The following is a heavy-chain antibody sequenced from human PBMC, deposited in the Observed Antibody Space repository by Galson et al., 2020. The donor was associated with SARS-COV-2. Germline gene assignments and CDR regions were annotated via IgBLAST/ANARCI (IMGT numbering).Heavy chain of an antibody. Sequence: GGSLRLSCVGSGFTFDDYSMHWVRQVPGKGLEWVSGITWGGDSTYYADSVRGRFTISRDNSRNTLYLEMNSLRPEDSALYYCVKGIFGMLINYYMDVWGRGTTVTVSS. J-gene: IGHJ6*03. V-gene: IGHV3-43*01. D-gene: IGHD3-3*02. CDR3: VKGIFGMLINYYMDV. CDR1: GFTFDDYS. CDR2: ITWGGDST.